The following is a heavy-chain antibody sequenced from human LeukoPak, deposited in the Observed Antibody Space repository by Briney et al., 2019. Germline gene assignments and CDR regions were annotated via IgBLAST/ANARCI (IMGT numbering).Heavy chain of an antibody. Sequence: GGSLRLSCAASGFTFDGYAMHWVRQAPGKGLEWVSGISWNSGSIGYADSVKGRFTISRDNAKNSLYLQMNSLRAEDTALYYCAKDHWFDPWGQGTLVTVSS. CDR1: GFTFDGYA. CDR2: ISWNSGSI. J-gene: IGHJ5*02. V-gene: IGHV3-9*01. CDR3: AKDHWFDP.